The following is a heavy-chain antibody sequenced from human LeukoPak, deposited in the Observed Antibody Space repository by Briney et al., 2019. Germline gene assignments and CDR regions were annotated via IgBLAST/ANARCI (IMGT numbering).Heavy chain of an antibody. Sequence: GGSLRLSCAASGFTFSSFWMHWVRQAPGKGLVWVSRINSDGTSTTYAESVKGRFTTSRENAKNTVYLQMNSLRADDTAVYYCARDRRDGSGNYFSRYMDVWGKGTTITVSS. CDR3: ARDRRDGSGNYFSRYMDV. D-gene: IGHD3-10*01. CDR1: GFTFSSFW. J-gene: IGHJ6*04. CDR2: INSDGTST. V-gene: IGHV3-74*03.